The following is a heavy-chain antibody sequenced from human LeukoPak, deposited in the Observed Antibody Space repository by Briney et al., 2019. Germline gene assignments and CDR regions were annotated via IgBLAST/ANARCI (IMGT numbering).Heavy chain of an antibody. J-gene: IGHJ3*02. CDR1: GFTFSSYS. V-gene: IGHV3-21*01. Sequence: PGGSLRLSCAASGFTFSSYSMNWVRQALGKGLEWVSSISSSSSYIYYADSVKGRFTISRDNAKNSLYLQMNSLRAEDTAVYYCARDHRIFGVVITPDAFDIWGQGTMVTVSS. CDR2: ISSSSSYI. D-gene: IGHD3-3*02. CDR3: ARDHRIFGVVITPDAFDI.